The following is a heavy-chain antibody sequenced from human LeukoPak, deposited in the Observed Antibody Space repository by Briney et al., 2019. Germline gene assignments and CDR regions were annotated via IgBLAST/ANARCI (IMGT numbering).Heavy chain of an antibody. Sequence: GASVKVSCKASGYTFIGYYLHWVRQAPGQGLEWMGWINSNSGGAKYAQKFQGRVTMTRDTSISTAYMELSRLKSDDTAVYYCARVSPGWLRDYWYLDLWGRGTLVTVSS. CDR1: GYTFIGYY. CDR2: INSNSGGA. D-gene: IGHD5-12*01. CDR3: ARVSPGWLRDYWYLDL. V-gene: IGHV1-2*02. J-gene: IGHJ2*01.